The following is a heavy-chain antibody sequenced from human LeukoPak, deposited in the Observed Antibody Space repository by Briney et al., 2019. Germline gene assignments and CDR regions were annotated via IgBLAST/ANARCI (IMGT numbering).Heavy chain of an antibody. D-gene: IGHD6-13*01. J-gene: IGHJ4*02. Sequence: ASVKVSCKTSGYTFTSFFTSWVRQTPGQGLEWMGWISGQSGDTYYAQKFQGRVTMMRDTTTNTVHMELRNLISDDTAVYCCARWPAVGDYWGQGTLVTVSS. CDR1: GYTFTSFF. CDR2: ISGQSGDT. V-gene: IGHV1-18*01. CDR3: ARWPAVGDY.